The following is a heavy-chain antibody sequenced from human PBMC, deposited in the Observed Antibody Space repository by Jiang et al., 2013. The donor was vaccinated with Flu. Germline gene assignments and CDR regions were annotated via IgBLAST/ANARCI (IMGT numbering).Heavy chain of an antibody. Sequence: RYSPSLKSRLTITKDTSKNQVVLTMTNMDPVDTATYYCAQRTVVTAHFDYWGQGTLVTVSS. V-gene: IGHV2-5*01. D-gene: IGHD2-21*02. CDR3: AQRTVVTAHFDY. J-gene: IGHJ4*02.